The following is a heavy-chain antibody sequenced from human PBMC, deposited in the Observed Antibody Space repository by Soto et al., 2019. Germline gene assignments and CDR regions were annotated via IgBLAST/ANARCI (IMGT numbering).Heavy chain of an antibody. V-gene: IGHV1-18*01. CDR3: ARSTEVLLWFGESYNWFDP. CDR2: ISAYNGNT. Sequence: ASVKVSCKASGYTFTGYGISWVRQAPGQGLEWMGWISAYNGNTNYAQKLQGRVTMTTDTSTSTAYMELRSLRSDDTAVYYCARSTEVLLWFGESYNWFDPWGQGTLVTVSS. D-gene: IGHD3-10*01. CDR1: GYTFTGYG. J-gene: IGHJ5*02.